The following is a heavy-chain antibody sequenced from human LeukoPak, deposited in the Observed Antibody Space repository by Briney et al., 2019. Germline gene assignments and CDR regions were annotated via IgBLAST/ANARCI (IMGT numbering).Heavy chain of an antibody. V-gene: IGHV3-30*02. D-gene: IGHD4-11*01. J-gene: IGHJ4*02. CDR3: AKDSRITVPTSFEY. CDR2: IRYDETNK. CDR1: GFTFSSYG. Sequence: GGSLRLSCAASGFTFSSYGMHWVRQAPGKGLEWVAFIRYDETNKYYAESVKGRFTVSRDNSENTLYLQMNSLRVEDTAVYYSAKDSRITVPTSFEYWGQGTLVTVSS.